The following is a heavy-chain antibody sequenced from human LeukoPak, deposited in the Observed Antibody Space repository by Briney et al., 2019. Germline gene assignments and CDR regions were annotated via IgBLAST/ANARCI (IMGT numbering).Heavy chain of an antibody. J-gene: IGHJ3*02. D-gene: IGHD6-19*01. CDR2: ISGSGGST. CDR3: AKEKFSSDRTPYDAFDI. CDR1: GFTFSSYA. V-gene: IGHV3-23*01. Sequence: PGGSLRLSCAASGFTFSSYAMSWVRQAPGKGLEWVPAISGSGGSTYYAESVKGRFTISRDNSKNTLYLQMNSLRAEDTAVYYCAKEKFSSDRTPYDAFDIWGQGTMVTVSS.